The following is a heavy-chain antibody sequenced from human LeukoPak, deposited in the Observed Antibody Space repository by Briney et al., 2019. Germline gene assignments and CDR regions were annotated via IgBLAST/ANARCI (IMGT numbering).Heavy chain of an antibody. CDR1: GGTFSSYA. CDR3: AREKAVAGTFLTPSNWFDP. D-gene: IGHD6-19*01. CDR2: IIPIFGTA. V-gene: IGHV1-69*06. J-gene: IGHJ5*02. Sequence: GASVKVSCKASGGTFSSYAISWVRQAPGQGLEWMGGIIPIFGTANYAQKFQGRVTITADKSTSTAYMELSSLRSEDTAVYYCAREKAVAGTFLTPSNWFDPWGQGTLVTVSS.